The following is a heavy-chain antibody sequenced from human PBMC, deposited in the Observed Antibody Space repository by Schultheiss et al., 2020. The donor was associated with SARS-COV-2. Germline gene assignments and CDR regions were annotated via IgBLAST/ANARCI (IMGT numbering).Heavy chain of an antibody. CDR2: INSDGSST. D-gene: IGHD3-10*01. CDR3: ARNPITMVRGVIVVYYYYGMDV. Sequence: GGSLRLSCAASGFTVSSYWMHWVRQAPGKGLVWVSRINSDGSSTSYADSVKGRFTISRDNAKNTLYLQMNSLRAEDTAVYYCARNPITMVRGVIVVYYYYGMDVWGQGTTVTVSS. V-gene: IGHV3-74*01. CDR1: GFTVSSYW. J-gene: IGHJ6*02.